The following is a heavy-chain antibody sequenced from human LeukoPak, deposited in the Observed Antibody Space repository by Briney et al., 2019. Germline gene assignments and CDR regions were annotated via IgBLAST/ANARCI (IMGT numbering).Heavy chain of an antibody. CDR1: GGSFSGYY. Sequence: SETLSLTCAVYGGSFSGYYWSWIRQPPGKGLEWIGEINHSGSTNYNPSLKSRVTISVDTSKNQFSLKLSFVAAADTAVYYCARGDYCSSTSCYAQVGWFDPWGQGTLVTVSS. D-gene: IGHD2-2*01. CDR3: ARGDYCSSTSCYAQVGWFDP. CDR2: INHSGST. J-gene: IGHJ5*02. V-gene: IGHV4-34*01.